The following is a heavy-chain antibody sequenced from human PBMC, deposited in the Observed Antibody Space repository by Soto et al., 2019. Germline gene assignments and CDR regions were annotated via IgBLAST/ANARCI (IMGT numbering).Heavy chain of an antibody. V-gene: IGHV1-3*05. CDR3: ARAVAVPADFDY. J-gene: IGHJ4*02. CDR1: GYTFTSYA. Sequence: VQLVQSGAEEKKPGASVKVSCKASGYTFTSYAMHWVRQAPGQRLEWMGWINAGNGNTKYSQKFQGRVTITRDTSASTAYMGLSSLRSEDTAVYYCARAVAVPADFDYWGQRTLVTGSS. CDR2: INAGNGNT. D-gene: IGHD6-19*01.